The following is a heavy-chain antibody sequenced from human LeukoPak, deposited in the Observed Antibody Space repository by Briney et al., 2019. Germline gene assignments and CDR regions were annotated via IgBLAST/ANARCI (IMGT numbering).Heavy chain of an antibody. CDR1: GFSFSAYG. V-gene: IGHV3-23*01. CDR3: ARVVLRMEDGFEY. CDR2: LSANGSVT. J-gene: IGHJ4*02. D-gene: IGHD3-10*01. Sequence: GGSLRLSCDASGFSFSAYGMSWVRQAPGQGLEWVSGLSANGSVTFYARSVRGRFTISRDNSKNTLYLQMNSLRAEDTAVYYCARVVLRMEDGFEYWGQGTPVTVSS.